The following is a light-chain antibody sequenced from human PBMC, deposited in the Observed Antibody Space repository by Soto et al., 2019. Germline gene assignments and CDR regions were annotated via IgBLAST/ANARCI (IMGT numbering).Light chain of an antibody. CDR2: GAS. V-gene: IGKV3-15*01. J-gene: IGKJ5*01. CDR1: QSIESN. CDR3: PQYHNWTPSIT. Sequence: EIVMTQSPATLSVSPGERATLSCRASQSIESNLAWYQQLPGQAPRLLIYGASARATGIPARFSGSGLDGEFTFAISSLQSEDFEVYHCPQYHNWTPSITFGQGTRLEIK.